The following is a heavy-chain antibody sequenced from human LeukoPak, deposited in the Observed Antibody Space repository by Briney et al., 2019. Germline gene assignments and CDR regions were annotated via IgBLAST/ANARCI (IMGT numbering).Heavy chain of an antibody. V-gene: IGHV4-61*02. CDR1: GGSISSGSYY. CDR3: ARDDPYDFLDY. D-gene: IGHD3-3*01. CDR2: IYTSGGT. J-gene: IGHJ4*02. Sequence: PSETLSLTCTVSGGSISSGSYYWSWIRQPAGKGLEWIGRIYTSGGTNYNPSLKSRVTISVDTSKNQFSLKLSSVTAADTAVYYCARDDPYDFLDYWRQGTLVTVSS.